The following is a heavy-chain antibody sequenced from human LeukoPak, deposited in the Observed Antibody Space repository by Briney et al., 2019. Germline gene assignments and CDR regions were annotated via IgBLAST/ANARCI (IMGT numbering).Heavy chain of an antibody. D-gene: IGHD3-9*01. CDR2: IKSKTDGGTT. CDR1: GFTFSNAW. J-gene: IGHJ6*02. V-gene: IGHV3-15*01. Sequence: GGSLRLSCAASGFTFSNAWMSWVRQAPGKGLEWVGRIKSKTDGGTTDYAAPVKGRFTISRDDSKNTLYLQMNSLKTEDTAVYYCTTTIKFPGYDVLTSYYYYGMDVWGQGTTVTVSS. CDR3: TTTIKFPGYDVLTSYYYYGMDV.